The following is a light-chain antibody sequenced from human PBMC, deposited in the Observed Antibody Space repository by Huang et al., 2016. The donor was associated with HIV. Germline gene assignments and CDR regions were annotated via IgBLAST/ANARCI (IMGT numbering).Light chain of an antibody. V-gene: IGKV1-5*01. CDR1: QSSSYS. J-gene: IGKJ1*01. Sequence: DIQMTQSPSTLSASVGDRVTITCRATQSSSYSLAWYQQKPGKAPKLLIYDASNLEGGVPSRFSGSGSGTEFTLTISSLQPDDFATYYCQQYNTYPWTFGQGTKVEIK. CDR3: QQYNTYPWT. CDR2: DAS.